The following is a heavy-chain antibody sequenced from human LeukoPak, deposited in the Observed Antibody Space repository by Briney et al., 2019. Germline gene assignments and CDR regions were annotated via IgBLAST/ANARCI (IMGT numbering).Heavy chain of an antibody. J-gene: IGHJ4*02. V-gene: IGHV1-2*02. Sequence: GASVKVSCKASGHTFTGDYMHWVRQAPGPGLEWMGGINANSGDTNYAQKFQGRVTMTRDTSITTAYMELSRLRSDDTAVYYCAKDVGEFCSSTNCYASDYWGQGTLVTVSS. CDR2: INANSGDT. CDR1: GHTFTGDY. D-gene: IGHD2-2*01. CDR3: AKDVGEFCSSTNCYASDY.